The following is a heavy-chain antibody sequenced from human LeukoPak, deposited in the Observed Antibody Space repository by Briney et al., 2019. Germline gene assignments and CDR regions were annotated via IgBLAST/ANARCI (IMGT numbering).Heavy chain of an antibody. Sequence: GGSLRLSCAASGFTFSSYAMHWVRQAPGKGLEWVAVISYDGSNKYYADSVKGRFTISRDNSKNTLYLQMNSLRAEDTAVYYCAKVSNRDTYYYGSGLLMDVWGKGTTVTVSS. CDR1: GFTFSSYA. V-gene: IGHV3-30*04. CDR2: ISYDGSNK. J-gene: IGHJ6*03. CDR3: AKVSNRDTYYYGSGLLMDV. D-gene: IGHD3-10*01.